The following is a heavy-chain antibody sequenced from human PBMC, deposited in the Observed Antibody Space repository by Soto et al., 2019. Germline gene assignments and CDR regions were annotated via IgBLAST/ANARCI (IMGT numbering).Heavy chain of an antibody. J-gene: IGHJ5*02. CDR3: TRDASRDSSARGWFDP. Sequence: GGSLRPSCAAPGFTFRSFTMNWVRQAPGKGLEWVSTISSNSAYMYYTDALRGRFTISRDNAKNSRHLQMNSLRAEDTAVYYCTRDASRDSSARGWFDPWGPGTLVTVSS. CDR2: ISSNSAYM. CDR1: GFTFRSFT. V-gene: IGHV3-21*01. D-gene: IGHD6-13*01.